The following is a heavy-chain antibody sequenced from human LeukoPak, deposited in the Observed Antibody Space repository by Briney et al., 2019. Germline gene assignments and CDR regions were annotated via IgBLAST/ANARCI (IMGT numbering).Heavy chain of an antibody. CDR2: ISAYNGNT. Sequence: ASVKVSCKASGYTFTSYGISWVRQAPGQGLEWMGWISAYNGNTNYAQKLQGRVTMTTDTSTSTAYMELRSLRSDDTAVYYCARDLLTMVRGVIITYFDYWGQGTLVTASS. J-gene: IGHJ4*02. V-gene: IGHV1-18*01. CDR3: ARDLLTMVRGVIITYFDY. D-gene: IGHD3-10*01. CDR1: GYTFTSYG.